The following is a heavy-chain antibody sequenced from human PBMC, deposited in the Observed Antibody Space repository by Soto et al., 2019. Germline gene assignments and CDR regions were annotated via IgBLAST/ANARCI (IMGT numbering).Heavy chain of an antibody. J-gene: IGHJ4*02. CDR3: ARSGYYYPLDFDH. V-gene: IGHV3-23*01. CDR2: ISGSGGST. Sequence: PGGSLRLSCAASGFTFSSSAMSWVRQAPGKGLEWVSAISGSGGSTYYADTVKGRFTVSRDNSKNTLYLQMNSLRAEDTAVYYCARSGYYYPLDFDHWGQGNLVPVSS. D-gene: IGHD3-22*01. CDR1: GFTFSSSA.